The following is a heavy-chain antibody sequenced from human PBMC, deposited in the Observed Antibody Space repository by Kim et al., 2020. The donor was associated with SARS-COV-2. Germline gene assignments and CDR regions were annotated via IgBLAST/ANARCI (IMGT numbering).Heavy chain of an antibody. D-gene: IGHD3-22*01. CDR3: ARGAYGVYYSGFDY. V-gene: IGHV3-30*01. J-gene: IGHJ4*02. Sequence: ADSVKGRFTISRDNSKNTLYLQMNSLGAEETAVYYCARGAYGVYYSGFDYWGQGTLVTVSS.